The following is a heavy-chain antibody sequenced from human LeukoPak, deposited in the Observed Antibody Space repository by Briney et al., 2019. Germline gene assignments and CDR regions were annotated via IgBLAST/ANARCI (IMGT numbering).Heavy chain of an antibody. J-gene: IGHJ4*02. CDR2: IYYSGST. D-gene: IGHD2-15*01. V-gene: IGHV4-59*12. CDR1: GGSISSYY. Sequence: SETLSLTCTVSGGSISSYYWSWIRQPPGKGLEWIGYIYYSGSTNYNPSLKSRVTISVDTSKNQFSLKLSSVTAADTAVYYCARDPLGYCSGGSCLDYWGQGTLVTVSS. CDR3: ARDPLGYCSGGSCLDY.